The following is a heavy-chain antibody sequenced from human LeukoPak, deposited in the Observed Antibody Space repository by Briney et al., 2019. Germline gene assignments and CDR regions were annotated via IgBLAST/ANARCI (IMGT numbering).Heavy chain of an antibody. CDR3: ATSYSSSSPFDY. J-gene: IGHJ4*02. Sequence: GGSLRLSCAASGFTFDDYGMSWVRQAPGKGLEWVSGINWNGGSTGYADSVKGRFTISRGNAKNSLYLQMNSLRAEDTALYYCATSYSSSSPFDYWGQGTLVTVSS. D-gene: IGHD6-13*01. CDR1: GFTFDDYG. CDR2: INWNGGST. V-gene: IGHV3-20*04.